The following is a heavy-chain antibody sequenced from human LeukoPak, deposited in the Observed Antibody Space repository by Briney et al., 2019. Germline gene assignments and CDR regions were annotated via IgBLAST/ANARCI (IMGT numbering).Heavy chain of an antibody. CDR2: MNLNSGNT. CDR3: ARGQLGGYSSSWEFDY. CDR1: GYTFTSYD. J-gene: IGHJ4*02. V-gene: IGHV1-8*01. Sequence: ASVKVSCKASGYTFTSYDINWVRQATGQGLEWMGWMNLNSGNTGYAQKFQGRVTMTRNTSISTAYMELSSLRSEDTAVYYCARGQLGGYSSSWEFDYWGQGTLVTVSS. D-gene: IGHD6-13*01.